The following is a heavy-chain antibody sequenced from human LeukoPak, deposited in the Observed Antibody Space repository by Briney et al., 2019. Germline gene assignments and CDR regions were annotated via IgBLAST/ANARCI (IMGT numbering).Heavy chain of an antibody. CDR2: IIPIFGTA. CDR3: TGIVGATTEVDY. CDR1: GGTLSSYA. D-gene: IGHD1-26*01. V-gene: IGHV1-69*01. J-gene: IGHJ4*02. Sequence: ASVKVSCKTSGGTLSSYAISWVRQAPGQGLEWMGGIIPIFGTANYAQKFQGRVTITADESTSTAYMELSSLRSEDTAVYYCTGIVGATTEVDYWGQGTLVTVSS.